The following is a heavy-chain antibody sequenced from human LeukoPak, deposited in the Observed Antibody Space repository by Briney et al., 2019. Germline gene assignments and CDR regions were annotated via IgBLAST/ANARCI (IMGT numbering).Heavy chain of an antibody. J-gene: IGHJ3*02. V-gene: IGHV3-23*01. Sequence: GGSLRLSCAASGFTFSSYAMSWVRQAPGKGLEWVSAISGSGGSTYYADSVKGRFTISRDNSKNTLYLQMNSLRAEDTAVYYCAKNQGYSSGWLRRAIDIWGQGTMVTVSS. CDR1: GFTFSSYA. CDR3: AKNQGYSSGWLRRAIDI. D-gene: IGHD6-19*01. CDR2: ISGSGGST.